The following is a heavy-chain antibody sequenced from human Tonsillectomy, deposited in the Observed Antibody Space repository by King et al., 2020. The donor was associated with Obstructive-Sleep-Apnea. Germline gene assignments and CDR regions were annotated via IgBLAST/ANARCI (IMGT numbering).Heavy chain of an antibody. V-gene: IGHV4-39*07. D-gene: IGHD3-22*01. Sequence: QLQESGPGLVKPSETLSLTCTVSGGSISSSSYYWGWIRQPPGKGLEWIGSIYYSGSTYYNPSLKSRVTISVDTSKNQFSLKLSPVTAADTAVYYCARDLSSGYPGDFDYWGQGTLVTVSS. CDR3: ARDLSSGYPGDFDY. CDR2: IYYSGST. J-gene: IGHJ4*02. CDR1: GGSISSSSYY.